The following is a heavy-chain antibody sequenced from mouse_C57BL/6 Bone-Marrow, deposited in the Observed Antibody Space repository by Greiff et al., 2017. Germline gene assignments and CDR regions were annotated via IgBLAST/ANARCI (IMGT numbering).Heavy chain of an antibody. CDR2: FYPGSGNT. CDR3: ARRGGYYDY. CDR1: GYSFTSYY. V-gene: IGHV1-66*01. J-gene: IGHJ2*01. D-gene: IGHD2-3*01. Sequence: QVQLQQSGPELVKPGASVKISCKASGYSFTSYYIHWVKQRPGQGLEWIGWFYPGSGNTKYNEKFKGKATLTADPSSSTAYMQLSSLTSEDAEVYYCARRGGYYDYWGQGTTLTVSS.